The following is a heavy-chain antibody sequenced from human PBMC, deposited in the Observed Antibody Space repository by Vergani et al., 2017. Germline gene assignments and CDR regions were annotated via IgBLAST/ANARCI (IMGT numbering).Heavy chain of an antibody. D-gene: IGHD5-18*01. V-gene: IGHV4-34*01. Sequence: QVQLQQWGAGLMKPSETLSLTCAVFGGSFSGYYWRWIRQPPGKGLEWCVEINHSGSTNYNPSLKSRVTISVYTYKNQFSRKLISVTDADTAVYYCARGYYVTAMVNYYYYYVYFWGRGIMVIFS. J-gene: IGHJ6*03. CDR2: INHSGST. CDR3: ARGYYVTAMVNYYYYYVYF. CDR1: GGSFSGYY.